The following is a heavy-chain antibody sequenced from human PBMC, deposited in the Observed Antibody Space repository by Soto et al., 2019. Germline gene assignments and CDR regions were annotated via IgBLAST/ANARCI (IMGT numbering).Heavy chain of an antibody. J-gene: IGHJ3*02. V-gene: IGHV1-69*01. D-gene: IGHD3-22*01. Sequence: QVQLVQSGAEVKKPGSSVKVSCKASGGTFSSYAISWERQAPGQGLEWMGGIIPIFGTANYAQKFQGRVTITADESTSTAYMELSSLRSEDTAVYYCATEYYDSSGYLHHDAFDIWGQGTMVTVSS. CDR1: GGTFSSYA. CDR2: IIPIFGTA. CDR3: ATEYYDSSGYLHHDAFDI.